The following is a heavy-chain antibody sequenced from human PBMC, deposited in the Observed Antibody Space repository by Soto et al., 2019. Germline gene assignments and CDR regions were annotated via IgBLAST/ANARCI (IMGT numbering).Heavy chain of an antibody. CDR3: ARDPRSSCQRDYYYYGMDV. D-gene: IGHD6-13*01. Sequence: QVQLVQSGAEVKKPGSSVKVSCKASGGTFSSYAISWVRQAPGQGLEWMGGIIPIFGTANYAQKFQGRVTITADESTSTAYMELSSLRSEDTAVYYCARDPRSSCQRDYYYYGMDVWGQGTTVTVSS. V-gene: IGHV1-69*01. J-gene: IGHJ6*02. CDR2: IIPIFGTA. CDR1: GGTFSSYA.